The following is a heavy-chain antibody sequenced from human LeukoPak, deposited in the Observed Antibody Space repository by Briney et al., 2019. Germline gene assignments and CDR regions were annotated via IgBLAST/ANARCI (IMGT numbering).Heavy chain of an antibody. V-gene: IGHV4-59*08. CDR2: ILHGGTT. CDR1: GGSINNLH. CDR3: ARNFMTNVGFWFDP. Sequence: SETLSLTCTVSGGSINNLHWSWIRQPPGKGLEWIGHILHGGTTHYSPSLRSRVTISLDTSKNQISLRLSSVTAADTAVYYCARNFMTNVGFWFDPWGKGALDTVSS. J-gene: IGHJ5*02.